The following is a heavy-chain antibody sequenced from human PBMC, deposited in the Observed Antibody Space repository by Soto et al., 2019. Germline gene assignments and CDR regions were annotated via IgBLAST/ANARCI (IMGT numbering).Heavy chain of an antibody. D-gene: IGHD2-21*01. CDR3: TRDGDYGYSLAY. CDR2: ISHSGSP. Sequence: QVQLQESGPGLVKPSETLTLTCVVSGASISNGKWWSWVRQPPGKGLEWIGEISHSGSPNYNPPLRSLFTIEVDKSKNQFSLKFSVTAADTAMYYCTRDGDYGYSLAYWGQGTLVTVSS. V-gene: IGHV4-4*02. CDR1: GASISNGKW. J-gene: IGHJ4*02.